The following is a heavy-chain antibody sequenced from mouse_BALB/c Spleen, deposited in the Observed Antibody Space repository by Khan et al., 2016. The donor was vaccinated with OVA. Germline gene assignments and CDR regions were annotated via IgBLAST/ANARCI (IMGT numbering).Heavy chain of an antibody. D-gene: IGHD1-1*01. CDR2: INPYNDGA. J-gene: IGHJ3*01. CDR1: GYTFTNYI. Sequence: EVQLQESGPELVKPGASVKMSCKAAGYTFTNYIIHWVKQKPGQGLEWIGYINPYNDGAKYTEKFKGKATLTSDKSSSTAYMEISGLTYEDSAVYYCASDYGSSFWFAYWGQGTLVTVSA. CDR3: ASDYGSSFWFAY. V-gene: IGHV1S136*01.